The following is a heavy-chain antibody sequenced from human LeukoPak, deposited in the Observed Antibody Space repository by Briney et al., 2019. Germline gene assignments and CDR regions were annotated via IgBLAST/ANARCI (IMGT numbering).Heavy chain of an antibody. V-gene: IGHV3-23*01. CDR3: ARGGTLEYFQH. CDR2: ISGTGGGNT. Sequence: PGGSLRLSCAASGFTFSSYAMSWVRQAPGKGLEWVSSISGTGGGNTYYADSVKGRFTISRDNSKNSLYLQMNSLRAEDTAVYYCARGGTLEYFQHWGQGTLVTVSS. CDR1: GFTFSSYA. J-gene: IGHJ1*01.